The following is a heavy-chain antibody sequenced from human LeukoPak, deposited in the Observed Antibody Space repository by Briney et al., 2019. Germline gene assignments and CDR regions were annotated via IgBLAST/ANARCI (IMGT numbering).Heavy chain of an antibody. CDR3: APDRGYIAAAGGWFDP. J-gene: IGHJ5*02. CDR2: IRYDGSNK. CDR1: GFTFSSYA. D-gene: IGHD6-13*01. V-gene: IGHV3-30*02. Sequence: GGSLRLSCAASGFTFSSYAMSWVRQAPGKGLEWVAFIRYDGSNKYYADSVKGRFTISRDNSKNTLYLQMNSLRAEDTAVYYCAPDRGYIAAAGGWFDPWGQGTLVTVSS.